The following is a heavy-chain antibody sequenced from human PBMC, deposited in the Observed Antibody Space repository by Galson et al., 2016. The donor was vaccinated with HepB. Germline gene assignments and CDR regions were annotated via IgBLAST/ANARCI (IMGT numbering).Heavy chain of an antibody. D-gene: IGHD3-3*01. J-gene: IGHJ5*02. Sequence: SVKVSCKASGYPYISYGINWVRQAPGQGLEWMGWMSASNGNTDYAQKFHGRVTMTTDTSTNTAYMGLRSLRTDDTAMYYCARSSFGVSNPWGQGTLVTVSS. CDR2: MSASNGNT. CDR1: GYPYISYG. CDR3: ARSSFGVSNP. V-gene: IGHV1-18*01.